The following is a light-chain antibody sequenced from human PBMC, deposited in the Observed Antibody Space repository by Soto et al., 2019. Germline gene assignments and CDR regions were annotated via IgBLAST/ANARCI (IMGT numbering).Light chain of an antibody. CDR3: MQALQTRT. V-gene: IGKV2-28*01. CDR2: LGS. CDR1: QSLLHSNGYNY. J-gene: IGKJ1*01. Sequence: DIVMTQSPVSLPVTPGEPASISCRSSQSLLHSNGYNYLDWYLQKPGQSPQLLIYLGSNRASGVPDRFSGSGSGTDFTLKISRVEAEDVGVYYCMQALQTRTFGQGTKVDI.